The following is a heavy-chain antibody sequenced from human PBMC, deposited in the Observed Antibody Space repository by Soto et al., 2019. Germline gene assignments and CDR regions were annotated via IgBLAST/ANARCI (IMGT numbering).Heavy chain of an antibody. CDR3: ARARYDILTGYYAPLDY. CDR1: GFTFSSYW. D-gene: IGHD3-9*01. Sequence: GGSLRLSCAASGFTFSSYWMHWVRQARGKGLVWVSRINSDGSSTSYADSVKGRFTISRDNAKNTLYLQMNSLRAEDTAVYYCARARYDILTGYYAPLDYWGQGTLVTVSS. V-gene: IGHV3-74*01. CDR2: INSDGSST. J-gene: IGHJ4*02.